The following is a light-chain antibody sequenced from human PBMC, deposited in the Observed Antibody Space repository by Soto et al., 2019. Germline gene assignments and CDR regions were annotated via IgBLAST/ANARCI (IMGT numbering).Light chain of an antibody. CDR2: AAS. J-gene: IGKJ4*01. CDR1: QSVSNY. V-gene: IGKV3-11*01. CDR3: QHRSNLPLT. Sequence: EIVWTQSPATLSLSPGERATLSCRATQSVSNYLAWYHQNPGQSPRLLMDAASNRATGIPARFSGSVTGTGVTLTISSLEPEDFAVYYGQHRSNLPLTVGGGTEVEIK.